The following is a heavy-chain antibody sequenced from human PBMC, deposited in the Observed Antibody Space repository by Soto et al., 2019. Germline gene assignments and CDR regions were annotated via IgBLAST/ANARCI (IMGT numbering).Heavy chain of an antibody. CDR3: VRERSGYSYADS. D-gene: IGHD5-18*01. Sequence: EVQLLESGGGLVQPGGSLRLSCAAFGFTFRSYAMSWVRQAPGTGLEWVSAISGSGANTYYADSVKGRFTISRDNSKNTLYLLMNSLRAEDSAMYYCVRERSGYSYADSWGQATLVTVSS. J-gene: IGHJ4*02. CDR1: GFTFRSYA. CDR2: ISGSGANT. V-gene: IGHV3-23*01.